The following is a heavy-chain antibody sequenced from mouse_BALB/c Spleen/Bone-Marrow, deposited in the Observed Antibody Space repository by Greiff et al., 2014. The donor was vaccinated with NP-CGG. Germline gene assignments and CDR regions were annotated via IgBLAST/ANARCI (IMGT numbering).Heavy chain of an antibody. Sequence: VQLQRSGAELVKPGASVKLSCTASGFNIKDTYMHWVKQRPEQGLEWIGRIDPANGNTKYDPKFQGKATITADTSSNTAYLQLSSLTSEDTAVYYCASYYYGRYFDVWGAGTTVTVSS. CDR2: IDPANGNT. CDR3: ASYYYGRYFDV. D-gene: IGHD1-1*01. CDR1: GFNIKDTY. V-gene: IGHV14-3*02. J-gene: IGHJ1*01.